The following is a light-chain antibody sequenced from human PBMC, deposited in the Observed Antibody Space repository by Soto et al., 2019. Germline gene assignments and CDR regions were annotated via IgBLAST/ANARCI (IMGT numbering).Light chain of an antibody. V-gene: IGLV2-14*01. CDR2: EVS. Sequence: QSALTQPASVSGSPGQSITISCTGTSSDVGGYNYVSWYQQHPGKAPKLMIYEVSNRPSRVSNRFSGSKSGNTASLTISGLEAEDEADDYCSSYTRSSTSYVFGTGTKVTVL. CDR3: SSYTRSSTSYV. CDR1: SSDVGGYNY. J-gene: IGLJ1*01.